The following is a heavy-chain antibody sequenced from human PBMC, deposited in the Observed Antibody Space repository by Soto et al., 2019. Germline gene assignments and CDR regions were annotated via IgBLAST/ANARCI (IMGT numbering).Heavy chain of an antibody. CDR1: GGSFSGYY. CDR3: ARVPRTTFNWSTYYYYYMDV. V-gene: IGHV4-34*01. J-gene: IGHJ6*03. CDR2: INHSGST. Sequence: SETLSLTCAVYGGSFSGYYWSWIRQPPGKGLEWIGEINHSGSTNYNPSLKSRVTISVDTSKNQFSLKLSSVTAADTAVYYCARVPRTTFNWSTYYYYYMDVWGKGTTVTVSS. D-gene: IGHD1-20*01.